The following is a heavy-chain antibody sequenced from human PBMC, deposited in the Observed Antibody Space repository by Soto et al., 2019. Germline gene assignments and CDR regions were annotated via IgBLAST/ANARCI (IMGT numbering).Heavy chain of an antibody. V-gene: IGHV1-69*13. CDR3: ARGTGAYSSSSFLYYYYYMDV. CDR1: GGTFSSYA. CDR2: IIPIFGTA. Sequence: SVKVSCKASGGTFSSYAISWVRQAPGQGLEWMGGIIPIFGTANYAQKFQGRVTITADASTSTAYMELRSLRSDDTAVCYCARGTGAYSSSSFLYYYYYMDVWGKGTTVTVSS. J-gene: IGHJ6*03. D-gene: IGHD6-6*01.